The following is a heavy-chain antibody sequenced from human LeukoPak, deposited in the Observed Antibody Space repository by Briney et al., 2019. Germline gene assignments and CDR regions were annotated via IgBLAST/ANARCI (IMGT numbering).Heavy chain of an antibody. CDR2: ISSNGGST. Sequence: GGSLRLSCSASGFTFSSYAMHWVRQAPGKGLEYVSAISSNGGSTYYADSVKGRFTISRDNSKNTLYLQMSSLRAEDTAVYYCVKTPRSSSWYLHFDYWGQGTLVTASS. CDR3: VKTPRSSSWYLHFDY. D-gene: IGHD6-13*01. J-gene: IGHJ4*02. V-gene: IGHV3-64D*06. CDR1: GFTFSSYA.